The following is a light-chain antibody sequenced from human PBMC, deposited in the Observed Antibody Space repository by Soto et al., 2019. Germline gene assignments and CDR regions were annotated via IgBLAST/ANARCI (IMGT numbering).Light chain of an antibody. J-gene: IGKJ4*01. CDR1: QSVSSSY. CDR3: QQYGGSPLS. CDR2: GAS. Sequence: EIVLTQSPGTLSLSPGERATLSCRASQSVSSSYVAWYQQKPGQAPRLLLYGASSRATGIPDRFSGSGSGTDFTLTISRLEPEDFAVYYCQQYGGSPLSFGGGSKVEIK. V-gene: IGKV3-20*01.